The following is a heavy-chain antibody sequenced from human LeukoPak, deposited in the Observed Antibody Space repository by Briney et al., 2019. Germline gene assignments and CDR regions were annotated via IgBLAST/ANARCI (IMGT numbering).Heavy chain of an antibody. Sequence: PGGSLRLSCAASGFTFSSYGMSWVRQAPGKGLEWVSAISGSGGSTYYADSVKGRFTISRDNSKNTLYLQMNSLRVEDTAVYYCAQDRVQVTSVTTDWYFDLWGRGTLVTVSS. J-gene: IGHJ2*01. CDR1: GFTFSSYG. CDR3: AQDRVQVTSVTTDWYFDL. CDR2: ISGSGGST. V-gene: IGHV3-23*01. D-gene: IGHD4-17*01.